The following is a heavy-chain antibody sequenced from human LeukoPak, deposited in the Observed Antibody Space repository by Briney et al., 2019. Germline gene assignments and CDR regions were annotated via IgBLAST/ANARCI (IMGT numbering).Heavy chain of an antibody. J-gene: IGHJ6*04. Sequence: SETLSLTCTVSGGSISSGGYYWSWIRQHPGKGLEWIGYIYYSGSTYYNPSLKSRVTISVDTSKNQFSLKLSSVTAADTAVYYCAGDTEGPRDYYYYYGMDVWGKGTTVTVSS. V-gene: IGHV4-31*03. CDR3: AGDTEGPRDYYYYYGMDV. CDR2: IYYSGST. CDR1: GGSISSGGYY.